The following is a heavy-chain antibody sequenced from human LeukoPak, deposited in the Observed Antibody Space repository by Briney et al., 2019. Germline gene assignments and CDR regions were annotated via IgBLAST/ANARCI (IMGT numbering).Heavy chain of an antibody. CDR2: ISAYNGNT. J-gene: IGHJ4*02. CDR3: ARGPTVTLPVYFDY. V-gene: IGHV1-18*01. D-gene: IGHD4-11*01. Sequence: ASVKVSCKASGYTFTSFGISWVRQAPGQGLEWMGWISAYNGNTNYAQKLQGRVSMTTDTSTSTAYMELRSLGSDDTAVYYCARGPTVTLPVYFDYWGQGTLVTVSS. CDR1: GYTFTSFG.